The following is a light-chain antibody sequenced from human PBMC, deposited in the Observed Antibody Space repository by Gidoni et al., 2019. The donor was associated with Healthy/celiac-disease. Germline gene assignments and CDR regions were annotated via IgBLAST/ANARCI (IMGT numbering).Light chain of an antibody. J-gene: IGKJ4*01. CDR3: QQRSNWPLT. CDR2: DAS. CDR1: QSVSSK. Sequence: EIVLTQSPATLSLSPGERATLSCRASQSVSSKLAWYQQKPGQAPRLLIYDASNRATGIPARFSGSGSGTDFTLTISRLEPEDFALYYCQQRSNWPLTFXGXTKVEIK. V-gene: IGKV3-11*01.